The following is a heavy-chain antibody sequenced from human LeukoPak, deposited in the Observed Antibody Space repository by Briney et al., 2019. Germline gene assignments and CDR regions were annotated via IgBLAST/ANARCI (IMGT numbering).Heavy chain of an antibody. CDR2: VYYTGNA. J-gene: IGHJ3*02. CDR3: ARLRALSGHRGAFDI. Sequence: SETLSLTCTVSGDSISNHIYYWDWIRQTPGKGLEWIGAVYYTGNAYYNPSLKSRVTISVDTSANRFSLHLSSVNAAHTAIYYCARLRALSGHRGAFDIWGQGTLVTVSS. V-gene: IGHV4-39*01. CDR1: GDSISNHIYY. D-gene: IGHD5/OR15-5a*01.